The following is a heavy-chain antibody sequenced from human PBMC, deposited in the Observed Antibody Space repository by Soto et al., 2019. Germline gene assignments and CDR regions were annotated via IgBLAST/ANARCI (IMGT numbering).Heavy chain of an antibody. CDR3: AVAATYSSGWYSGGDY. CDR1: GYTFTTFG. J-gene: IGHJ4*02. CDR2: ISANNGNT. V-gene: IGHV1-18*01. Sequence: ASVKVSCKASGYTFTTFGISWVRQAPGQGLEWVGWISANNGNTKYSQKFQGRVSLTTETSASTAYMELRSLRSDDTAVYYCAVAATYSSGWYSGGDYWGQGTLVTVSS. D-gene: IGHD6-19*01.